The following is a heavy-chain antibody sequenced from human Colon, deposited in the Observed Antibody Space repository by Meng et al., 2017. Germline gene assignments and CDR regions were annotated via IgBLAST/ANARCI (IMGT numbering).Heavy chain of an antibody. Sequence: QGQLVVSGAEVMKPGDSVKGACQCTGDYFSGYYMHWVRQAPGQGLELMERINPDSGDRNYAEKFLGRATMSRDTSISTAYMELIRLTSDDTAVYYCARSTPSLDYWGQGTLVTVSS. CDR1: GDYFSGYY. CDR2: INPDSGDR. CDR3: ARSTPSLDY. V-gene: IGHV1-2*06. J-gene: IGHJ4*02. D-gene: IGHD2-15*01.